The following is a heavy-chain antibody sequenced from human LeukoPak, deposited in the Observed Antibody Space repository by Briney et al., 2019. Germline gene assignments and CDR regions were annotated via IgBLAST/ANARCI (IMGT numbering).Heavy chain of an antibody. CDR1: GGSISSYY. D-gene: IGHD5-12*01. Sequence: SETLSLTCAVSGGSISSYYWSWIRQPPGKGLEWIGYIYYSGSTDYNPSLKSRVTISLDTSKNEFSLKLSSVTAADTAVYYCAREYSGYDFGWFDPWGQGALVTVSS. V-gene: IGHV4-59*12. CDR3: AREYSGYDFGWFDP. CDR2: IYYSGST. J-gene: IGHJ5*02.